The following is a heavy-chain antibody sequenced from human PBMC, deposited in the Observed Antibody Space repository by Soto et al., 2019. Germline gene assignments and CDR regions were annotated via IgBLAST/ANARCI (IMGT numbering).Heavy chain of an antibody. CDR2: ISGSGGYT. Sequence: SGGSLRLSCVASGFTFTSHAMSWVCQAPGKGLEWVSAISGSGGYTYYAESVKGRFTISRDNSKNTLYLLMSSLRAEDTALYYCAKHQRLGSGWSHFDYWGQGALVTVSS. CDR3: AKHQRLGSGWSHFDY. D-gene: IGHD6-19*01. CDR1: GFTFTSHA. V-gene: IGHV3-23*01. J-gene: IGHJ4*02.